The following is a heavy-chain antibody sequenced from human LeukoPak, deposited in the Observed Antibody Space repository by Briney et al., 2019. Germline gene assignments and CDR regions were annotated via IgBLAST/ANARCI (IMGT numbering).Heavy chain of an antibody. CDR3: ARGRVVPAAIYYYYYYMDV. V-gene: IGHV1-8*01. CDR2: MNPNSGNT. Sequence: ASVKVSCKASGYTFTSYDINWVRQATGQGREWMGWMNPNSGNTGYAQKFQGRVTMTRNTSISTAYMELSSLRSEDTAVYYCARGRVVPAAIYYYYYYMDVWGKGTTVTVSS. CDR1: GYTFTSYD. J-gene: IGHJ6*03. D-gene: IGHD2-2*01.